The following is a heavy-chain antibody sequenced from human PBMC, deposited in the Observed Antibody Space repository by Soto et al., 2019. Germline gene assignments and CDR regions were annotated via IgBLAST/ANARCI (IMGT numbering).Heavy chain of an antibody. V-gene: IGHV3-23*01. CDR1: GFTFSNYA. Sequence: EVQLLESGGGLVQRGGSLRLSCAASGFTFSNYAMSWVRQAPGKGLEWVSLISDSGSSTYYAGSVKGRFTISRDNSKNTLYLQMNSLRAEDTAVYYCAKCPAWGGGCERLDYWGQGALVTVSS. CDR2: ISDSGSST. J-gene: IGHJ4*02. D-gene: IGHD2-15*01. CDR3: AKCPAWGGGCERLDY.